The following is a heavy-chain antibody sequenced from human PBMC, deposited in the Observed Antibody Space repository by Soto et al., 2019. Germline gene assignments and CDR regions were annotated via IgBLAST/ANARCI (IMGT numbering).Heavy chain of an antibody. J-gene: IGHJ4*02. Sequence: EVQLVESGGGLVQPGGSLKLSCVASGFTFSDSAMHWVRQASGKGLEWVGRIRSKVNTYATAYAASVKGRFTISRDDSMNTAYLQMSSLKTEDTAVYYCTRRRDWTAMDPLDYWGQGTLVTVSS. V-gene: IGHV3-73*02. CDR2: IRSKVNTYAT. CDR1: GFTFSDSA. CDR3: TRRRDWTAMDPLDY. D-gene: IGHD5-18*01.